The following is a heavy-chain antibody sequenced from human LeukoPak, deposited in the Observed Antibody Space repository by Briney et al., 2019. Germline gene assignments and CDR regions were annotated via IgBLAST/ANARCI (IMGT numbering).Heavy chain of an antibody. V-gene: IGHV3-23*01. CDR1: GFTFTSYS. J-gene: IGHJ4*02. D-gene: IGHD4-23*01. CDR3: ATYHMTTVVTPAY. CDR2: ISGGGGST. Sequence: PGGSLRLSCAASGFTFTSYSMNWVRQAPGKGLEWVSTISGGGGSTYYADSVKGRFTISRDNSRNTLYLQMNSLRTEDTAVYYCATYHMTTVVTPAYWGQGTLVTVSS.